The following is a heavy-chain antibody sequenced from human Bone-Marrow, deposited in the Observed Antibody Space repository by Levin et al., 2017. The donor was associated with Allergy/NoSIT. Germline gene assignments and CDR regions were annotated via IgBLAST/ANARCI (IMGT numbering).Heavy chain of an antibody. J-gene: IGHJ4*02. CDR3: ARGPDGPSGIAVAGLDY. CDR2: IYYSGST. Sequence: PSETLSLTCTVSGGSISSYYWSWIRQPPGKGLEWIGYIYYSGSTNYNPSLKSRVTISVDTSKNQFSLKLSSVTAADTAVYYCARGPDGPSGIAVAGLDYWGQGTLVTVSS. D-gene: IGHD6-19*01. V-gene: IGHV4-59*01. CDR1: GGSISSYY.